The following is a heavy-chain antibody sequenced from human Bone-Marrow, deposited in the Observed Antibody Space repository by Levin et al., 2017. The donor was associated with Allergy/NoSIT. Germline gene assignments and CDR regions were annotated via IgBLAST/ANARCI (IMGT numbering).Heavy chain of an antibody. Sequence: PGGSLRLSCAASGFTFSRSWMSWVRQAPGKGLEWVANIKQDGSEQNYVDSVKGRFTISRDNAKNSLYLQMNSLRGEDTAVYYCARDQSWGQGTLVTVSS. J-gene: IGHJ5*02. CDR3: ARDQS. CDR1: GFTFSRSW. CDR2: IKQDGSEQ. V-gene: IGHV3-7*04.